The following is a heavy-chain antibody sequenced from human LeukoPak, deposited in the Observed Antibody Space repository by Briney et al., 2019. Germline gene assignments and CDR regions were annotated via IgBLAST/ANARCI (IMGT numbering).Heavy chain of an antibody. CDR1: GFTVSSHY. CDR3: AKDRVTMIVVVAFDI. V-gene: IGHV3-23*01. CDR2: ISGSGLRT. Sequence: PGGSLRLSCAASGFTVSSHYMSWVRQAPGKGLEWVSAISGSGLRTYYADSVKGRFTISRDISKNTLYLQMDSLRAEDTAVYYCAKDRVTMIVVVAFDIWGQGTMVTVSS. J-gene: IGHJ3*02. D-gene: IGHD3-22*01.